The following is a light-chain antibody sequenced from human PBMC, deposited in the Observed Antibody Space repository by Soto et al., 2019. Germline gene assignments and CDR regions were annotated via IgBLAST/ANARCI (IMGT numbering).Light chain of an antibody. CDR3: QQLNSYPRT. J-gene: IGKJ3*01. V-gene: IGKV1-9*01. CDR2: AAS. Sequence: GDRVPIPCRASQGISTSLAWYQQKPRKAPRLLIYAASTLQSGVPSRFSGSGSGTDFSLTISSLQPEDFATYYCQQLNSYPRTFGPGTKVDIK. CDR1: QGISTS.